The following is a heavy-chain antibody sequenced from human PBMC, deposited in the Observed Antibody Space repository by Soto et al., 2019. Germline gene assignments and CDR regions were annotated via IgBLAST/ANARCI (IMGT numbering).Heavy chain of an antibody. CDR1: GFTFSSYS. D-gene: IGHD3-22*01. Sequence: PGGSLRLSCAASGFTFSSYSMNWVRQAPGKGLEWVSYISSSSSTIYYADSVKGRFTISRDNAKNSLYLQMNSLRDEDTAVYYCARDMDAMIVPYGFDYWGQGTLVTVSS. CDR3: ARDMDAMIVPYGFDY. J-gene: IGHJ4*02. CDR2: ISSSSSTI. V-gene: IGHV3-48*02.